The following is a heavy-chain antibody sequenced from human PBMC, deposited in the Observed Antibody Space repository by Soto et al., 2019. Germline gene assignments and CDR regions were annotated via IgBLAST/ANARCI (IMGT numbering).Heavy chain of an antibody. CDR2: IIPIFGTA. J-gene: IGHJ5*02. V-gene: IGHV1-69*13. D-gene: IGHD2-2*02. CDR3: ARGYCSSTSCYKDWFDP. CDR1: GGTFSSYA. Sequence: SVKVSCKASGGTFSSYAISWVRQAPGQGLEWMGGIIPIFGTANYAQKFQGRVTITADESTSTAYMELSSLRSEDTAVYYCARGYCSSTSCYKDWFDPWGQGTLVSVSA.